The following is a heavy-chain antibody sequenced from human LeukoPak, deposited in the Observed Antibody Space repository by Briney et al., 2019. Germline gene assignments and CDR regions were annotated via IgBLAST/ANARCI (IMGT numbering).Heavy chain of an antibody. J-gene: IGHJ4*02. CDR1: GYTFTSYY. CDR2: INPSGGST. V-gene: IGHV1-46*01. Sequence: GASVKVSCKASGYTFTSYYIHWVRQAPGQGLEWMGTINPSGGSTSYAQKFQGRVTMTRDMSTSTVYMDLSSLRSDDTAVYYCARAGPVLRFGSDFDYWGQGTLVTVSS. CDR3: ARAGPVLRFGSDFDY. D-gene: IGHD3-3*01.